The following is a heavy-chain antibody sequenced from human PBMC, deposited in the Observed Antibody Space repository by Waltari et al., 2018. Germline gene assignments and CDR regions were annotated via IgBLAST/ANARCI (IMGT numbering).Heavy chain of an antibody. CDR1: GGSISSRSYY. CDR3: ARHLGSSYLTPHDY. D-gene: IGHD6-13*01. V-gene: IGHV4-39*07. J-gene: IGHJ4*02. Sequence: QLQLQESGPGLVKPSETLSLTCTVSGGSISSRSYYWGWIRQPPGKGLEWIGSIYYSGSTYYNPSLKSRVTISVDTSKNQFSLKLSSVTAADTAVYYCARHLGSSYLTPHDYWGQGTLVTVSS. CDR2: IYYSGST.